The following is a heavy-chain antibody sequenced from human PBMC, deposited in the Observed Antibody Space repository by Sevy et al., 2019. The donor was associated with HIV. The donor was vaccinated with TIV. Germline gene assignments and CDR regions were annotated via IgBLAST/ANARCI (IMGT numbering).Heavy chain of an antibody. CDR2: INHSGST. CDR3: ARGGERVIPSPVLGLGPWTKYWYFDL. CDR1: VGSFSNYY. Sequence: SETLSLTCTVYVGSFSNYYWTWIRQPPGKGLEWIGEINHSGSTNYNPSLKSRVTMSVDTSKNKFSLKLSSVTAADTAIYYWARGGERVIPSPVLGLGPWTKYWYFDLWGRGTLVTVSS. V-gene: IGHV4-34*01. J-gene: IGHJ2*01. D-gene: IGHD3-16*02.